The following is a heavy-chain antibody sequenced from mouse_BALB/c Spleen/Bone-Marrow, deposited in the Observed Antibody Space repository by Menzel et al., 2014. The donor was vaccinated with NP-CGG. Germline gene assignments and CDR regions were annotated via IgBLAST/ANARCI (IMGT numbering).Heavy chain of an antibody. CDR3: TRRRSLDY. CDR2: IYPGSGNT. V-gene: IGHV1-63*01. J-gene: IGHJ2*01. Sequence: QVQLKQSGTELVRPGTSVKISCKASGYAFTNYWLGWVKQRPGHGLEWIGDIYPGSGNTYYNEKFKGKATLTADKSSSTAYMQLSGLTSEDSAVYFCTRRRSLDYWGQGTTLTVPS. CDR1: GYAFTNYW.